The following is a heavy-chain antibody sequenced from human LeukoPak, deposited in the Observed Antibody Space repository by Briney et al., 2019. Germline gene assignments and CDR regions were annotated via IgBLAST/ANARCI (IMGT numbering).Heavy chain of an antibody. CDR3: ARGEEKATITALDS. V-gene: IGHV3-21*01. J-gene: IGHJ4*02. Sequence: PGESLRLSCAVSGFTFSNYDMHWVRHAPGKGLEWVWAISSSSSYIYYADSIKGRFTISRDNAENSLYLQMNSLRAVDTAVYFCARGEEKATITALDSWGQGTLVTVSS. CDR2: ISSSSSYI. CDR1: GFTFSNYD. D-gene: IGHD5-24*01.